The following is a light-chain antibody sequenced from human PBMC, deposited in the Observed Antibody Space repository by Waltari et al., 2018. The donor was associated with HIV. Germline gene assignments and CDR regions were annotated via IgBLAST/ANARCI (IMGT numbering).Light chain of an antibody. V-gene: IGLV7-43*01. CDR3: LLYYGGAWV. CDR1: SGAVARRYS. Sequence: QTVVTQEPSLTVSPGGTVTLTCASSSGAVARRYSPNWFQQKPAQSPRARNYSASNKHAWTPARFSGSLLGGKAALTLTGVQAEDEAEYYCLLYYGGAWVFGGGTKLTVL. CDR2: SAS. J-gene: IGLJ3*02.